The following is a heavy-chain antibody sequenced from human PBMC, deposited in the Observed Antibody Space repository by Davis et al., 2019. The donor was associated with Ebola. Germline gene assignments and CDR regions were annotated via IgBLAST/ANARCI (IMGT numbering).Heavy chain of an antibody. CDR1: GGSISSYY. D-gene: IGHD2-15*01. CDR2: IYYRGST. Sequence: SETLSLTCTVSGGSISSYYWSWIRQPPGKGLEWIGYIYYRGSTNYNPSLKSRVTISVDTSKNQFSLKLSSVTAADTAVYYCARRGVVAASDVWFDPWGQGTLVTVSS. J-gene: IGHJ5*02. CDR3: ARRGVVAASDVWFDP. V-gene: IGHV4-59*08.